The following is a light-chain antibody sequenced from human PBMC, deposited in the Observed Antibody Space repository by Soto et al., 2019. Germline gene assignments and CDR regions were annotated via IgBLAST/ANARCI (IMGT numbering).Light chain of an antibody. CDR2: DAA. CDR1: QSVGTS. V-gene: IGKV3-11*01. CDR3: QQRGSWPRS. J-gene: IGKJ1*01. Sequence: DIVLKQSPATLYLSPGKRATLSCTASQSVGTSLAWYKQQPGQARRLLIHDAAYRASGIPERFSGSGSGTAFSLSISRLEHEDFAIYYGQQRGSWPRSFGRGNKVEI.